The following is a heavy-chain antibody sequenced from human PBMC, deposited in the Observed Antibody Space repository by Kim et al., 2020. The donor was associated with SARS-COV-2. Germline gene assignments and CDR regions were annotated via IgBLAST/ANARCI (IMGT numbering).Heavy chain of an antibody. V-gene: IGHV6-1*01. J-gene: IGHJ5*02. CDR3: ARDSLTAMVKINWFDP. Sequence: SVKSRITINPDPSKNQFSLQLNSVTPEDTAVYYCARDSLTAMVKINWFDPWGQGTLVTVSS. D-gene: IGHD5-18*01.